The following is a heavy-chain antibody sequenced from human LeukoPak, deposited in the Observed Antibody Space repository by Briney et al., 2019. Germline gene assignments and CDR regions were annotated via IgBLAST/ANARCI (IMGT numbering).Heavy chain of an antibody. V-gene: IGHV4-38-2*02. Sequence: SETLSLTCTVSGYSISSGYYWGWIRPPPGKGLEWIGIIYHSGSTYYNPSLKSRVTISVDTSKNQFSLKLSSVTAADTAVYYCARYGGSSSYYYYYMDVWGKGTTVTVSS. CDR1: GYSISSGYY. CDR2: IYHSGST. D-gene: IGHD6-6*01. CDR3: ARYGGSSSYYYYYMDV. J-gene: IGHJ6*03.